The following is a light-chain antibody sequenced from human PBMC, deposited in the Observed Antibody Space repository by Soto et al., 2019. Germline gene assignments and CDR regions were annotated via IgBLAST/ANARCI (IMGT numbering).Light chain of an antibody. CDR2: AAS. Sequence: DIQMTQSPSSLSASVGDRVTITCRASQTTSHYLNWYQEKPGKAPKLLIYAASSLQSGVPSRFSGSGSGTDFTLTISSLQPEDFATYYCQQSYSTRWTFGQGPKVEIK. CDR1: QTTSHY. CDR3: QQSYSTRWT. J-gene: IGKJ1*01. V-gene: IGKV1-39*01.